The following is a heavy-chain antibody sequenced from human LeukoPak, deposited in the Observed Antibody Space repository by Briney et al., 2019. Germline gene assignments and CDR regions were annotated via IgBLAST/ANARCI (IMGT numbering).Heavy chain of an antibody. CDR1: GFTFSSYA. V-gene: IGHV3-23*01. J-gene: IGHJ6*03. CDR3: AKLYSTYQNYYYYYYMDV. Sequence: GGSPRLSCAASGFTFSSYAMSWVRQAPGKGLEWVSAITGSGGSTYYADSVKGQFTISRDNSKNTLYLQMNSLRADDTAVYYCAKLYSTYQNYYYYYYMDVWGKGTTVTVSS. CDR2: ITGSGGST. D-gene: IGHD6-13*01.